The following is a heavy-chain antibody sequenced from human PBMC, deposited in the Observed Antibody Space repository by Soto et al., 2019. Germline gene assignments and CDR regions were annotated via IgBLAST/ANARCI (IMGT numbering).Heavy chain of an antibody. CDR3: ARHRRPGSSCWYGVDP. CDR1: GGSISNYY. V-gene: IGHV4-59*08. J-gene: IGHJ5*02. D-gene: IGHD6-13*01. Sequence: QVQLQESGPGLVKPSETLSLTCTVSGGSISNYYWSWIRQPPGKGLEWIGYIYYSGGTNYNPSLRSRVTISVDTSKNRSPLTLTSVTAADTAIYHCARHRRPGSSCWYGVDPWGQGTLVTVSS. CDR2: IYYSGGT.